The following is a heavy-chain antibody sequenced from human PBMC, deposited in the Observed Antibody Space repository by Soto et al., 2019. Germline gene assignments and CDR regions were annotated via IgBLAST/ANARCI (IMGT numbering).Heavy chain of an antibody. V-gene: IGHV3-9*01. J-gene: IGHJ6*02. D-gene: IGHD2-15*01. Sequence: PGGSLRLSCAASGFTFDDYAMHWVRQAPRKGLEWVSGISWNSGSIGYADSVKGRFTISRDNAKNSLYLQMNSLRAEDTALYYCAKDRGGGGSLLGNYYYGMDVWGQGTTVTVSS. CDR3: AKDRGGGGSLLGNYYYGMDV. CDR2: ISWNSGSI. CDR1: GFTFDDYA.